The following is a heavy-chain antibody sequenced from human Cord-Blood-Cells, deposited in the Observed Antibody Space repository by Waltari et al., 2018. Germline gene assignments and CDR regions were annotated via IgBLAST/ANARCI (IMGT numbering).Heavy chain of an antibody. J-gene: IGHJ4*02. V-gene: IGHV3-21*01. CDR2: ISISSSYI. CDR1: GFTFSSYS. CDR3: ARGTVVAATPFDY. D-gene: IGHD2-15*01. Sequence: EVQLVESGGGLVKPGGSLRLSCAASGFTFSSYSMNWVREAPGKGLGWVSSISISSSYIYSADSVKGRITISRDNAKNSLYLQMNSLRAEETAVYYCARGTVVAATPFDYWGQGTLVTVSS.